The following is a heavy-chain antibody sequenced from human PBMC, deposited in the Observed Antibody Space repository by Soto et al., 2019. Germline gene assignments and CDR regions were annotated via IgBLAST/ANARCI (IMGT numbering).Heavy chain of an antibody. CDR3: AAGAYDFWSGYSRFDY. J-gene: IGHJ4*02. V-gene: IGHV3-23*01. CDR2: ISGSGGST. CDR1: GFTFSSYA. D-gene: IGHD3-3*01. Sequence: LRLSCAASGFTFSSYAMSWVRQAPGKGLEWVSAISGSGGSTYYADSVKGRFTISRDNSKNTLYLQMNSLRAEDTAVYYCAAGAYDFWSGYSRFDYWGQGTLVTVSS.